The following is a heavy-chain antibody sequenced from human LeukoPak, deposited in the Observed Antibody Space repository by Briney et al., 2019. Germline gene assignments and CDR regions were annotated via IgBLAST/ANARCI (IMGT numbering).Heavy chain of an antibody. J-gene: IGHJ3*02. CDR2: ISYSGST. Sequence: SGTLSLTCTVSGGSISSYYWSWIRQPPGKGLEWIGYISYSGSTNYHPSLKSRVTISADTSKNQFSLKLSSVTAADTAMYYCARGGRNIAIEGTFDIWGQGTMVTVSS. D-gene: IGHD3-3*01. CDR1: GGSISSYY. CDR3: ARGGRNIAIEGTFDI. V-gene: IGHV4-59*01.